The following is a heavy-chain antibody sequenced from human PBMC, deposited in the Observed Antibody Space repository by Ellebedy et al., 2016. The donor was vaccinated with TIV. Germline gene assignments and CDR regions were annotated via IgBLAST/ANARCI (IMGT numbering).Heavy chain of an antibody. CDR1: GIRFGDFF. CDR2: ISAGGDDT. CDR3: REGHYSDV. J-gene: IGHJ4*02. Sequence: LSLTXXTSGIRFGDFFMSWVRQAPGRGLQWVSTISAGGDDTYLADSVKGRFTISRDNSRNILYLQMSSLRDEDSAIYYCREGHYSDVWGQGTQVTVSA. V-gene: IGHV3-23*01.